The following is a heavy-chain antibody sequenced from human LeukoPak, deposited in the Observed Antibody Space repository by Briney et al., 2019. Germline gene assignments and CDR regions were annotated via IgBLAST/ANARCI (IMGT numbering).Heavy chain of an antibody. CDR2: IYTSGST. Sequence: SETLSLTCTVSGGSISRYYWSCIRQPAGKGLEWIGRIYTSGSTNYNPSLKGRVTMSVDTSKNQFSLKLSSVTAADTAVYYCARYSYGHYYYYMDVWGKGTTVTVSS. D-gene: IGHD5-18*01. V-gene: IGHV4-4*07. CDR3: ARYSYGHYYYYMDV. CDR1: GGSISRYY. J-gene: IGHJ6*03.